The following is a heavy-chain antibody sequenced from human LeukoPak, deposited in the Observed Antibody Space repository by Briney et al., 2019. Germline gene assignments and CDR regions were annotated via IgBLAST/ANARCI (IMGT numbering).Heavy chain of an antibody. J-gene: IGHJ4*02. CDR2: ISYDGSNK. Sequence: GRSLRLSCAASGFTFSSYGMHWVRQAPGKGLEWVAVISYDGSNKYYADSVKGRFTISRDNSKNTLYLQMNSLRAEDTAVYYCARDTTVTFFDYWGQGTLVTVSS. CDR1: GFTFSSYG. V-gene: IGHV3-30*03. CDR3: ARDTTVTFFDY. D-gene: IGHD4-17*01.